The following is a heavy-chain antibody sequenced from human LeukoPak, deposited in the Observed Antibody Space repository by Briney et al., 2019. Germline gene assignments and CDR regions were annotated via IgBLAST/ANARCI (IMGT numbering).Heavy chain of an antibody. CDR2: ISSSGSTI. V-gene: IGHV3-48*03. D-gene: IGHD3-10*01. Sequence: GGSLRLSCAASGFTFSSYEMNWVRQAPGKGLEWVSYISSSGSTIYYADSVKGRFTISRDNAKNSLYLQMNSLRAEVTAVYYCARDYQFTMVRGVKGYFDYWGQGTLVTVSS. CDR3: ARDYQFTMVRGVKGYFDY. J-gene: IGHJ4*02. CDR1: GFTFSSYE.